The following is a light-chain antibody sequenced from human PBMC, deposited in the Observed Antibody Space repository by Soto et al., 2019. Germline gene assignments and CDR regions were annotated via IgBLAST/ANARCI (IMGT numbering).Light chain of an antibody. Sequence: QSALTQPASVSGSPGQSITISCTGTSSDVGGYNYVSWYQQHPGKAPKLMIYEVSNRPSGVSNRFSGSKSGNTASLTISRLQAEDEADYYCSSYTSSSTRVFGTGTKLTVL. CDR2: EVS. CDR3: SSYTSSSTRV. CDR1: SSDVGGYNY. V-gene: IGLV2-14*01. J-gene: IGLJ1*01.